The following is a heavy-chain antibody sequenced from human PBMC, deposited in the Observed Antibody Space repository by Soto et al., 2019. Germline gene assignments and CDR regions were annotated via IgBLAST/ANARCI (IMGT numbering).Heavy chain of an antibody. J-gene: IGHJ6*02. Sequence: QITLKESGPTLVKPTQTLTLTCTFSGFSLRTSGVGVGWFRQPQGKALEWLALLYWNDNKLYSPSLQSRLTITKDTSKNQVVLTLTNMDPVDTATYYCAHTPGYGDYDFYYFGMDVWGQGTPVTVSS. D-gene: IGHD4-17*01. CDR2: LYWNDNK. CDR3: AHTPGYGDYDFYYFGMDV. CDR1: GFSLRTSGVG. V-gene: IGHV2-5*01.